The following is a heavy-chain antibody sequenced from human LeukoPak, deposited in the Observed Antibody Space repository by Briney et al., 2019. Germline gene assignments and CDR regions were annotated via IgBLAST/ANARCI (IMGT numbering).Heavy chain of an antibody. J-gene: IGHJ5*02. CDR3: VRDAKYCPDS. Sequence: GGSLRLSCVTSGFTFSSYWMHWVRQAPGKGLVWVSRIISDGGSAAYADFVKGRFTISRDNAKSTLYLQMNSLRDGDTAVYCCVRDAKYCPDSWGQGTLVTVSS. CDR2: IISDGGSA. V-gene: IGHV3-74*03. CDR1: GFTFSSYW. D-gene: IGHD4/OR15-4a*01.